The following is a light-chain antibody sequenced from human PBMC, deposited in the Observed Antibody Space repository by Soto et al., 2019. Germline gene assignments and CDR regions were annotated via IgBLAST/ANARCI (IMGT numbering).Light chain of an antibody. CDR1: QGISSY. Sequence: DIQMTQSPSSLSASVGDRVTITCRASQGISSYLAWHQQKLVTVPKLLISAASTLQSGVPSRFSGSGSGTDFTLNSSSLQPEDVATYYCQKYSSVITFGQGTRLEIK. CDR3: QKYSSVIT. J-gene: IGKJ5*01. V-gene: IGKV1-27*01. CDR2: AAS.